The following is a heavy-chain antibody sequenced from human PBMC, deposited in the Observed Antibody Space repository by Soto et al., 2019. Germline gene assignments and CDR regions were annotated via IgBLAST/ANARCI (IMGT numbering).Heavy chain of an antibody. V-gene: IGHV3-21*01. J-gene: IGHJ4*02. CDR3: ARDPHDYGETPDY. CDR2: ISSSSSYI. CDR1: GFTFSSYS. Sequence: PGGSLRLSCAASGFTFSSYSMNWVRQAPGKGLEWVSSISSSSSYIYYADSVKGRFTISRDNAKNSLYLQMNSLRAEDTAVYYCARDPHDYGETPDYWGQGTLVTVSS. D-gene: IGHD4-17*01.